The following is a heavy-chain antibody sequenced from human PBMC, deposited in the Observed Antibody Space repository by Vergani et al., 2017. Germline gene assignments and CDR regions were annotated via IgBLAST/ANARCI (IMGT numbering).Heavy chain of an antibody. J-gene: IGHJ5*02. CDR2: IIPILGIA. V-gene: IGHV1-69*02. D-gene: IGHD1-26*01. Sequence: QVQLVQSGAEVKKPGSSVKVSCKASGGTFSSYTISWVRQAPGQGLEWMGRIIPILGIANYAQKFQGRVTITADESTSTAYMELSSLRSEDTAVYYCARVVSGSYWNWFDPWGQGTLVTVSS. CDR1: GGTFSSYT. CDR3: ARVVSGSYWNWFDP.